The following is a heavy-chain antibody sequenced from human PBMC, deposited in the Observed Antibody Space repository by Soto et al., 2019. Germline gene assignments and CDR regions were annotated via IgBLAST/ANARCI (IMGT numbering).Heavy chain of an antibody. D-gene: IGHD4-17*01. Sequence: ASVEVSCRASGYTVTSYGISGVLQAPGQGLECMGWISSYNVNTNYAQKLQCRVTMTTDTSTTTAYMELRSLRSDDTSVYYCGRTPAYGDHDRVWFDPCGQGTMVTVCS. CDR3: GRTPAYGDHDRVWFDP. J-gene: IGHJ5*02. V-gene: IGHV1-18*01. CDR2: ISSYNVNT. CDR1: GYTVTSYG.